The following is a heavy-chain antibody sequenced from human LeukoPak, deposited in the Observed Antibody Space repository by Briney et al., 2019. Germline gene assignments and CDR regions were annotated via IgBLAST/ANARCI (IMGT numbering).Heavy chain of an antibody. CDR3: ARAIKVVAGPFHRGYYFNY. V-gene: IGHV3-30*04. J-gene: IGHJ4*02. Sequence: GGSLRLSCAASGFTLSSYAMHWVRQAPGKGLEWVAVISYDGSNKYYADSVKGRFTISRDNSKNTLYPQMNSLRAEDTAVYYCARAIKVVAGPFHRGYYFNYWGQGTLVTVSS. D-gene: IGHD6-19*01. CDR2: ISYDGSNK. CDR1: GFTLSSYA.